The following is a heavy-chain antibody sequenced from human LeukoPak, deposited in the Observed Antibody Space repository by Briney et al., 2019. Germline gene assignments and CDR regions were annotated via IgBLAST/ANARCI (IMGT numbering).Heavy chain of an antibody. CDR3: ARDAQRGFDYSNSLEY. CDR2: IWSDGSNR. D-gene: IGHD4-11*01. V-gene: IGHV3-33*01. J-gene: IGHJ4*01. Sequence: GRSLRLSCAASGFIYSHYGMHWVRQAPGKGLEWVAVIWSDGSNRFYAGSVKGRFTIARDNSQNTLFLQMNSLRAEDTAMYYCARDAQRGFDYSNSLEYWGHGTLVTVYS. CDR1: GFIYSHYG.